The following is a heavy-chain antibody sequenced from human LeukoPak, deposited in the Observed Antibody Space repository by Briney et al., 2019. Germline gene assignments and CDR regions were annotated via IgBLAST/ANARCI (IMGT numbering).Heavy chain of an antibody. D-gene: IGHD3-10*01. CDR3: ARQPTMVRGASDDAFDI. CDR2: VYPGDSDT. CDR1: GYSFTSYW. V-gene: IGHV5-51*01. J-gene: IGHJ3*02. Sequence: GESLKISCKGSGYSFTSYWIGWVRQMPGKGLEWMGIVYPGDSDTRYSPSFQGQVTISADKSISTAYLQWSSLKASDTAMYYCARQPTMVRGASDDAFDIWGQGTMVTVSS.